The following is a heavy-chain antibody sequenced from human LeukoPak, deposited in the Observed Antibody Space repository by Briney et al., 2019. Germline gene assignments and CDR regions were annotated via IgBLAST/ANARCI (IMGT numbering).Heavy chain of an antibody. Sequence: PGESLKISCKGSGYSFTTYWIGWVRQMPGKGLEYMGIINPGDSDTRYSPSFQGQVTISVDKSISTAYLQWSSLKASDTAMYYCASPRVGATAFDIWGQGTLVTVSS. CDR3: ASPRVGATAFDI. CDR2: INPGDSDT. J-gene: IGHJ3*02. CDR1: GYSFTTYW. V-gene: IGHV5-51*01. D-gene: IGHD1-26*01.